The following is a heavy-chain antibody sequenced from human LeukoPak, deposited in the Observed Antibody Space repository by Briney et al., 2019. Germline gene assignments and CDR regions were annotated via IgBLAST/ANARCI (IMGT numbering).Heavy chain of an antibody. V-gene: IGHV4-39*01. CDR1: GGSISSSSYY. CDR2: IYYSGST. CDR3: ATLSDFQIDY. D-gene: IGHD2-21*02. Sequence: PSETLSLTCTVSGGSISSSSYYWGWIRQPPGKGLEWIGSIYYSGSTYYNPSLKSRVTISVDTSKNQFSLKLSSVTAADTAVYYCATLSDFQIDYWGQGTLVTVSS. J-gene: IGHJ4*02.